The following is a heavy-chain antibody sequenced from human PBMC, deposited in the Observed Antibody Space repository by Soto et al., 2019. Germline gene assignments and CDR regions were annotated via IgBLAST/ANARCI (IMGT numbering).Heavy chain of an antibody. CDR2: IHSSGSI. V-gene: IGHV4-30-4*01. CDR1: GGSISSDDYY. J-gene: IGHJ1*01. D-gene: IGHD3-22*01. Sequence: SETLSLTCTVSGGSISSDDYYWSWIRQAPGRGLEWIGYIHSSGSIYYNPSLKGRATMSIDTAGNQSSLKVSSVTVADTAVYYCARDLDGLHDDTSGPFPRPGWGQGTLVTVSS. CDR3: ARDLDGLHDDTSGPFPRPG.